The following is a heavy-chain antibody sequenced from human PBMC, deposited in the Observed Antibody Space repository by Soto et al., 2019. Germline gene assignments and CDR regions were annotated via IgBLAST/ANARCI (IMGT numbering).Heavy chain of an antibody. J-gene: IGHJ4*02. D-gene: IGHD3-9*01. CDR1: GFTFNYYG. V-gene: IGHV3-30*18. Sequence: QVQLVESGGGVVQPGKSLRLSCATSGFTFNYYGFHWVRQAPGKGLEWVAVISCDGGTIYYADDVKGRFTISRDDSKDTVCLQKNRLRLEDTGFYYCAKSVSESYDVLADWGQGTLVTVSS. CDR3: AKSVSESYDVLAD. CDR2: ISCDGGTI.